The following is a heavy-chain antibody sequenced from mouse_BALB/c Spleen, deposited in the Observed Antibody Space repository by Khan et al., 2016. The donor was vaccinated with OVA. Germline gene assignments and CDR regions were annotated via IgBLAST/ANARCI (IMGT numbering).Heavy chain of an antibody. CDR3: ARGVWSYYYTLDY. CDR1: GFSLNDYG. Sequence: QVQLQQSGPGLVAPSQNLSITCTVSGFSLNDYGVSWIRQPPGKGLEWLGVIWGGGSTYYNSALKSRLTITKDNSKSQVFLKMSSMQSDDTAMFYCARGVWSYYYTLDYWGQGTSVTVSS. V-gene: IGHV2-6-5*01. J-gene: IGHJ4*01. CDR2: IWGGGST.